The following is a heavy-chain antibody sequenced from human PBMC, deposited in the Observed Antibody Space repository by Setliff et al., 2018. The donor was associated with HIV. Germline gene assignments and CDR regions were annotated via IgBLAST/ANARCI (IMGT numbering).Heavy chain of an antibody. Sequence: GESLRLSCAASGFKFHNYGMNWVRQAPGKGPEWVSSISGSSVFIFYADSVKGRFTIARDDAKNSLYLQMNSLRADDTAVYYCTRVGSSGWTPFDYWGQGTLVTVSS. D-gene: IGHD6-19*01. V-gene: IGHV3-21*01. CDR3: TRVGSSGWTPFDY. CDR2: ISGSSVFI. J-gene: IGHJ4*02. CDR1: GFKFHNYG.